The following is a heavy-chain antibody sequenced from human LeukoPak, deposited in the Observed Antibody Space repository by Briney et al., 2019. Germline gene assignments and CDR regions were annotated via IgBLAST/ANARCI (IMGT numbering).Heavy chain of an antibody. D-gene: IGHD6-19*01. Sequence: PSETLSLTCTVSGGSINSYYWSWIRQPPGKGLEWVGYIYYSGSTNYNPSLKSRVTISVDTSKNQFSLKLSSVTAAGTAVYYCARQGGYSSGWSYWGQGTLVTVSS. CDR2: IYYSGST. V-gene: IGHV4-59*08. CDR1: GGSINSYY. J-gene: IGHJ4*02. CDR3: ARQGGYSSGWSY.